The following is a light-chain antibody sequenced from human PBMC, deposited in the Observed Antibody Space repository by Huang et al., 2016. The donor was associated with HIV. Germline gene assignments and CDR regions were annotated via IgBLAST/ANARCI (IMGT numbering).Light chain of an antibody. CDR2: GGS. Sequence: EIVMTQSPATLSVSPGEGATLSCRASQSVSSNLAWYQQKPGQAPRLLIYGGSVRATGVAARFSGSGSGTEFTLSISRRRSEDFAVYYCQQYNNWPQSFGGGTKVEIK. CDR1: QSVSSN. CDR3: QQYNNWPQS. V-gene: IGKV3-15*01. J-gene: IGKJ4*01.